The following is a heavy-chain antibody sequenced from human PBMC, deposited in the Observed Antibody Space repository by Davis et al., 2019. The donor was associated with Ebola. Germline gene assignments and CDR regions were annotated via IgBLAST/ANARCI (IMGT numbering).Heavy chain of an antibody. CDR1: GYSFTSYW. CDR3: ARGTDGYNPGGYFDS. Sequence: GESLKISCMGSGYSFTSYWIGWVRQMPGKGLEWMGMIYPGDSDTKYSPSFQGQVTISADKSITTAYLQWSSLKASDTAMYYCARGTDGYNPGGYFDSWGQGTLVTVSS. J-gene: IGHJ4*02. CDR2: IYPGDSDT. V-gene: IGHV5-51*01. D-gene: IGHD5-24*01.